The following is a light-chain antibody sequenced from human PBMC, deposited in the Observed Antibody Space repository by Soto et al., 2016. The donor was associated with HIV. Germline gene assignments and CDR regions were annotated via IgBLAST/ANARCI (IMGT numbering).Light chain of an antibody. CDR1: QSIGTW. Sequence: DIQMTQSPSSLSASVGDRVTITCRASQSIGTWLAWFQHKPPKAPKLLIYKASTLESEVPSRFSGSGSGTEFSLTISSLQPDDFATYYCQQYHTSWTFGQGTKVEI. J-gene: IGKJ1*01. CDR2: KAS. CDR3: QQYHTSWT. V-gene: IGKV1-5*03.